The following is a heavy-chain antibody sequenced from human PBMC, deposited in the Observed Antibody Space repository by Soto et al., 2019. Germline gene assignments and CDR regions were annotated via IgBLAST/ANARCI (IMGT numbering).Heavy chain of an antibody. J-gene: IGHJ6*02. D-gene: IGHD3-10*02. V-gene: IGHV3-74*01. CDR3: VRGCYTALVYGVYV. CDR1: GGTCGSYG. CDR2: MNSDGSTT. Sequence: GAAGGTCGSYGVHWVRQAKGKGRVWVSRMNSDGSTTNYADAVKGRFTISRDNARNTLYLQMNSLRAEDTDEYYSVRGCYTALVYGVYVRAQ.